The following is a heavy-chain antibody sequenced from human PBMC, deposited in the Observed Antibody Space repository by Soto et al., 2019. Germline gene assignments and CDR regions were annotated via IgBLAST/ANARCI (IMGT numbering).Heavy chain of an antibody. J-gene: IGHJ4*02. CDR2: VFYTGFT. CDR1: GGSTSGSYYY. Sequence: SETLSLTCAVSGGSTSGSYYYWGWLRQSPGRGPEWIGSVFYTGFTSYNPSLESRVSVSVDTSKNQFSLKVSAVTAADTAVYYCASSQKGYNWNYFDHWGQGALVTVSS. D-gene: IGHD1-20*01. V-gene: IGHV4-39*01. CDR3: ASSQKGYNWNYFDH.